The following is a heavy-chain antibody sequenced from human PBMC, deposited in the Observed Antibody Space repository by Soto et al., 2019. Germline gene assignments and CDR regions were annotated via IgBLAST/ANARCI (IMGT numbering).Heavy chain of an antibody. Sequence: GGSLRLSCAASGFTVSSNYMSWVRQAPGKGLEWVSVIYSGGSTYYADSVKGRFTISRDNSKNTLYLQMNSLRAEDTAVYYCARDYYDSSGYSGDYWGQGTLVTVSS. J-gene: IGHJ4*02. D-gene: IGHD3-22*01. CDR1: GFTVSSNY. CDR3: ARDYYDSSGYSGDY. CDR2: IYSGGST. V-gene: IGHV3-66*01.